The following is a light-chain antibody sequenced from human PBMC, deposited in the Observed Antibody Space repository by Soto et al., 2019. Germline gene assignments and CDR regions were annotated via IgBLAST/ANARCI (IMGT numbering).Light chain of an antibody. Sequence: EIVMTQSPATLSVSLWGRATLSVRSSQSVSTDLAWYQQKPGQAPRLLIYGASTRAPDIPARFSGSGSGTDFTLTISSLQSADFAVYYCQHYNNWPPLNFGGGTKVDIK. J-gene: IGKJ4*01. V-gene: IGKV3-15*01. CDR2: GAS. CDR3: QHYNNWPPLN. CDR1: QSVSTD.